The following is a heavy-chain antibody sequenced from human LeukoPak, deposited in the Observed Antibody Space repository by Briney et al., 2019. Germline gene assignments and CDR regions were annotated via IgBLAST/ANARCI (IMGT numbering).Heavy chain of an antibody. CDR1: GFTFDDYA. CDR3: AKVSRVGIAGAFDY. J-gene: IGHJ4*02. Sequence: PGGSLRLSCAASGFTFDDYAMHWVRQAPGKGLEWVSGISWNSGSIGYADSVKGRFTISRDNSKNTLYLQMHSLRAEDTAVYYCAKVSRVGIAGAFDYWGQGTLVTVSS. D-gene: IGHD1-14*01. V-gene: IGHV3-9*01. CDR2: ISWNSGSI.